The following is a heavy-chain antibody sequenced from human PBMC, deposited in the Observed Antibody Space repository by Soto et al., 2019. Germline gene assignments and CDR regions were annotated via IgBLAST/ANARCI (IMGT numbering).Heavy chain of an antibody. V-gene: IGHV3-11*01. CDR1: GFTFSDYY. D-gene: IGHD1-20*01. Sequence: GGSLRLSCAASGFTFSDYYMSWIRQAPGKGLEWVSYISSSGSTIYYADSVKGRFTISRDNAKNSLYLQMNSLRAEDTAVYYCARDGYRITGHASYYYYYGMDVWGQGTTVTVSS. J-gene: IGHJ6*02. CDR2: ISSSGSTI. CDR3: ARDGYRITGHASYYYYYGMDV.